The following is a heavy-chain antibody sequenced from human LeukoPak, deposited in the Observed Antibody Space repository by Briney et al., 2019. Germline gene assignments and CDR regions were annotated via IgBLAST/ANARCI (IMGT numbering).Heavy chain of an antibody. V-gene: IGHV3-23*01. Sequence: PGGSLRLSCVASGFTFSSYAMSWVRQAPGKGLEWVSGISGSGGSTYYADSVKGRFTISRDNSKNTLFLQMNSLRAEDTAVYYSAKETYSSGWYPYFDYWGQGTLVTVSS. CDR2: ISGSGGST. J-gene: IGHJ4*02. CDR3: AKETYSSGWYPYFDY. CDR1: GFTFSSYA. D-gene: IGHD6-19*01.